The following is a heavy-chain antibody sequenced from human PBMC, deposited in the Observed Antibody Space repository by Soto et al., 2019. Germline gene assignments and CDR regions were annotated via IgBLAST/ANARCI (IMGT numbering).Heavy chain of an antibody. D-gene: IGHD6-13*01. CDR2: INPNSGGT. V-gene: IGHV1-2*04. J-gene: IGHJ6*02. Sequence: GASVKVSCKASGGTFSSYAISWVRQAPGQGLEWMGWINPNSGGTNYAQKFQGWVTMTRDTSISTAYMELSRLRSDDTAVYYCARDIAAAGTVYYGMDVWGQGTTVTVSS. CDR1: GGTFSSYA. CDR3: ARDIAAAGTVYYGMDV.